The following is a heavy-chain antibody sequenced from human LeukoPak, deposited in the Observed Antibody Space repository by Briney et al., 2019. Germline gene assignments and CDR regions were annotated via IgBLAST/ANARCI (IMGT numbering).Heavy chain of an antibody. D-gene: IGHD3-22*01. V-gene: IGHV3-23*01. J-gene: IGHJ4*02. CDR1: GFTFSSYA. CDR3: AKGRFSYYYESKRSYYFDY. Sequence: GGSLRLSWAAAGFTFSSYAMSWVRQAPGKGLEWVSAISGSGGSTYYADSVKGRFTISRDTSKNPMYLQMNRLRAEDTAVYYCAKGRFSYYYESKRSYYFDYWGQGPLVTVPS. CDR2: ISGSGGST.